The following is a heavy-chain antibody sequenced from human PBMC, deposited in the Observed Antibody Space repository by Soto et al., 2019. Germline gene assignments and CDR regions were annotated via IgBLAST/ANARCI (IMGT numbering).Heavy chain of an antibody. CDR2: IYYSGST. V-gene: IGHV4-31*03. D-gene: IGHD3-9*01. Sequence: SETLSLTCTVSGGSISSGGYYWSWIRQHPGKGLEWIGYIYYSGSTYYNPSLKSRVTISVDTSKNQFSLKLSSVTAADTAVYYCARDPGGGGNFDWFPHYYYYYMDVWGKGTTVTVSS. J-gene: IGHJ6*03. CDR1: GGSISSGGYY. CDR3: ARDPGGGGNFDWFPHYYYYYMDV.